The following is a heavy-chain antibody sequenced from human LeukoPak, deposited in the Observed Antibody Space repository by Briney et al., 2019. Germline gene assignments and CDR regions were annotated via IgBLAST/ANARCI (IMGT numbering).Heavy chain of an antibody. J-gene: IGHJ4*02. CDR2: IYHSGST. V-gene: IGHV4-31*03. Sequence: SETLSLTCTVSGGSITSGAYYWSWIRQHPGKGLEWIGYIYHSGSTYHNPSLKSRVTMSVDTSKNQFSLKLSSVTAADTAVYYCARYCTSTTCILRGFDYWGQGTLVTVSS. CDR1: GGSITSGAYY. CDR3: ARYCTSTTCILRGFDY. D-gene: IGHD2-2*01.